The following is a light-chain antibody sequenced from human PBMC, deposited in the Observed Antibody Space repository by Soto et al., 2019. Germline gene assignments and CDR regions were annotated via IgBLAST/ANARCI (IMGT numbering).Light chain of an antibody. J-gene: IGKJ1*01. CDR2: GAS. Sequence: EIVLTQSPGTLSVSPGERATLSCRASQSVSSSYLAWYQQKPGQAPRLLIYGASSRATGITDRFSGSGSGTVFTLTISRLEPEDFAVYYCQQYGSSPRKFGQGTKVEIK. CDR3: QQYGSSPRK. V-gene: IGKV3-20*01. CDR1: QSVSSSY.